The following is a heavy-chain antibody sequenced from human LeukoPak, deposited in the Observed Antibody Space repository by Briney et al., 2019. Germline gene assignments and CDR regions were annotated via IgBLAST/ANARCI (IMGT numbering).Heavy chain of an antibody. Sequence: GGSLRLSCAASGFTFSSYAMHWVRQAPGKGLEWVAVISYDGSNKYYADSVKARFTISRDNSKNTLYLQMNSLSAEDTAVYYCARDQDYYDSSGYLHYWGQGTLVTVSS. D-gene: IGHD3-22*01. V-gene: IGHV3-30-3*01. CDR2: ISYDGSNK. J-gene: IGHJ4*02. CDR1: GFTFSSYA. CDR3: ARDQDYYDSSGYLHY.